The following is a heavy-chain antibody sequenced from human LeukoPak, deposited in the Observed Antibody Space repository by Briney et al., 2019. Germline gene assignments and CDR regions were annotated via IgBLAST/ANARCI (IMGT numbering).Heavy chain of an antibody. CDR1: GGSISSSNW. D-gene: IGHD3-9*01. Sequence: PSETLSLTCAVSGGSISSSNWWSWVRQPPGKGLEWIGEIYHSGSTNYNPSLKSRVTISVDKSKKQFSLKLSSVNAADTAVYYCARRLAYDILTVFDPWGQGTLVTVSS. J-gene: IGHJ5*02. V-gene: IGHV4-4*02. CDR3: ARRLAYDILTVFDP. CDR2: IYHSGST.